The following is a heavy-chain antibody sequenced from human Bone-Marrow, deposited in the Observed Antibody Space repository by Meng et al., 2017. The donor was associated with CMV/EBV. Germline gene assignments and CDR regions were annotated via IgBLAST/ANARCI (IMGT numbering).Heavy chain of an antibody. CDR3: ARDRRHSSGWSEPFDY. J-gene: IGHJ4*02. Sequence: QVQLQESGPGLVKPSXXLSLTCTVPGGSISSGDYYWSWIRQPPGKGLEWIGYIYYSGSTYYNPSLKSRVTISVDTSKNQFSLKLSSVTAADTAVYYCARDRRHSSGWSEPFDYWGQGTLVTVSS. D-gene: IGHD6-19*01. V-gene: IGHV4-30-4*08. CDR1: GGSISSGDYY. CDR2: IYYSGST.